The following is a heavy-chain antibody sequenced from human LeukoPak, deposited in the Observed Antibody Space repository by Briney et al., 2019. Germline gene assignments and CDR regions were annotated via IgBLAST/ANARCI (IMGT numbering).Heavy chain of an antibody. D-gene: IGHD4-17*01. CDR1: GFTFGSYS. Sequence: GGSLRLSCAASGFTFGSYSMNWVRQAPGKGLEWISYISRSGSSIYYADSVQGRFTISRDNAKNSLYLQVNSLRAEDTAVYYCARSTVTNYFDYWGQGTLVTVSS. CDR3: ARSTVTNYFDY. J-gene: IGHJ4*02. CDR2: ISRSGSSI. V-gene: IGHV3-48*04.